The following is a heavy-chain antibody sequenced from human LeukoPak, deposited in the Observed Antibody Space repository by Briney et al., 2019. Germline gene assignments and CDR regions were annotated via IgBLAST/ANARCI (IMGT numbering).Heavy chain of an antibody. CDR1: GGSFSDQY. J-gene: IGHJ4*02. CDR2: INHGGRT. V-gene: IGHV4-34*01. D-gene: IGHD3-3*01. Sequence: SETLSLTCAVHGGSFSDQYWSWIRQSPRKGLEWIGEINHGGRTNYNPSLKSRVTISIDTSMMQFSLKLTSVTAADTAVYYCARGEALCDSWSQGILVTVSS. CDR3: ARGEALCDS.